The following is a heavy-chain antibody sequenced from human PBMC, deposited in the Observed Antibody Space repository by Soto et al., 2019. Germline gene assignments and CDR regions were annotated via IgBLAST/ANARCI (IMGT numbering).Heavy chain of an antibody. CDR3: ARGVTMVRGVWNWFDP. V-gene: IGHV1-69*13. Sequence: SVKVSCKASGGTFSSYAISWVRQAPGQGLEWMGGIIPIVGTANYAQKFQGRVTITADESTSTAYMELSSLRSEDTAVYYCARGVTMVRGVWNWFDPWGQVTLVTVSS. J-gene: IGHJ5*02. CDR1: GGTFSSYA. CDR2: IIPIVGTA. D-gene: IGHD3-10*01.